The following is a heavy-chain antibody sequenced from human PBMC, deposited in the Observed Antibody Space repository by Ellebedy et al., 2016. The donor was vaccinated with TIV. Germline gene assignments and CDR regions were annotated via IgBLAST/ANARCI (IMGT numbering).Heavy chain of an antibody. J-gene: IGHJ5*02. CDR2: ITPGNGNT. Sequence: AASVKVSCKASGYPFITYSIHWLRQAPGQRLEWMGWITPGNGNTKYSQKFQGRVTITRDTSASTVYMELSSLRSEDTALYFCARVRGHCSGGSCSWNWIDPWGQGTLVTVSS. V-gene: IGHV1-3*01. CDR1: GYPFITYS. D-gene: IGHD2-8*02. CDR3: ARVRGHCSGGSCSWNWIDP.